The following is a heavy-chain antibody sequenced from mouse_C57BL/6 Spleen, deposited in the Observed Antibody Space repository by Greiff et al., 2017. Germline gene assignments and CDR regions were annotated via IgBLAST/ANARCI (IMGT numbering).Heavy chain of an antibody. Sequence: VKLMESGAELVKPGASVKISCKASGYAFSSYWMNWVKQRPGKGLEWIGQIYPGDGDTNYNGKFKGKATLTADKSSSTAYMQLSSLTSEGSAVYFCARAGTEWYFDVWGTGTTVTVSS. CDR3: ARAGTEWYFDV. CDR2: IYPGDGDT. V-gene: IGHV1-80*01. J-gene: IGHJ1*03. D-gene: IGHD3-3*01. CDR1: GYAFSSYW.